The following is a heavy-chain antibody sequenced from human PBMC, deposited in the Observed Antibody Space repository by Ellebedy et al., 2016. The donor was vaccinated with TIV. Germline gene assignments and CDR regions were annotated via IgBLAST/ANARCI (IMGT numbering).Heavy chain of an antibody. V-gene: IGHV7-4-1*02. Sequence: AASVKVSCKASGYTFTTYGVTWVRQAPGQGLESVGWINTNTGNPTYAQDFSGRFVFTFDPSATTAYLQISSLQAEDTALYYSGRLENGVGPTIFYWGQGTLVTVSS. J-gene: IGHJ1*01. D-gene: IGHD2-8*01. CDR3: GRLENGVGPTIFY. CDR1: GYTFTTYG. CDR2: INTNTGNP.